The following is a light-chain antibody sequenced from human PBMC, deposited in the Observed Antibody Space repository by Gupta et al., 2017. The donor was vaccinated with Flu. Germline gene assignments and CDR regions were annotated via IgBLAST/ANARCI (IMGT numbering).Light chain of an antibody. CDR3: QVYYSGSDHEV. J-gene: IGLJ2*01. V-gene: IGLV3-21*02. CDR2: DDS. Sequence: SYVLTQPPSVSVAPGQTAMMTCGGTDIGTKSVHWYQQQPGQAPVLVGYDDSDRPSGFPERFSCSSSGNKATLTITRVEAGDEADYYCQVYYSGSDHEVFGGGTKLTVL. CDR1: DIGTKS.